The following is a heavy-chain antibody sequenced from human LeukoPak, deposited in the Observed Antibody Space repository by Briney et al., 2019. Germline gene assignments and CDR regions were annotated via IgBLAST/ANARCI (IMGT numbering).Heavy chain of an antibody. CDR2: FDPEDGET. D-gene: IGHD3-22*01. Sequence: GASVKVSCKVSGHTLAELSMHWVRQAPGKGLEWMGGFDPEDGETIYAQKFQGRVTMTEDTSTDTAYMELSSLRSEDTAVYYCATIPRHYYDSSGYYYFDYWGQGTLVTVSS. CDR3: ATIPRHYYDSSGYYYFDY. CDR1: GHTLAELS. J-gene: IGHJ4*02. V-gene: IGHV1-24*01.